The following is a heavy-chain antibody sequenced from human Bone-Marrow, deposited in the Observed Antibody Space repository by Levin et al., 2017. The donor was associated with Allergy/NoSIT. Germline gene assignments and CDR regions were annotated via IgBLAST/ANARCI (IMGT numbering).Heavy chain of an antibody. V-gene: IGHV4-34*01. J-gene: IGHJ5*02. CDR3: ARPLVNCSGGSCYSYWFDP. D-gene: IGHD2-15*01. Sequence: PSETLSLTCAVYGGSFSGYYWSWIRQPPGKGLEWIGEINHSGSTNYNPSLKSRVTISVDTSKNQFSLKLSSVTAADTAVYYCARPLVNCSGGSCYSYWFDPWGQGTLVTVSS. CDR1: GGSFSGYY. CDR2: INHSGST.